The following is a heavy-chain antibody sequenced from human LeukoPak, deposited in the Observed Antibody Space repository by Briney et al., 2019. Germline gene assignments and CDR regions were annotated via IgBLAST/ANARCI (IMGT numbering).Heavy chain of an antibody. Sequence: GGSLRLSCAASGFTFSDYYTSWIRQAPGEGLEWVSYISSSGSTIYYADSVKGRFTISRDNAKNSLYLQMNSLRAEDTAVYYCATFPYDILTGYYYYYGMDVWGQGTTVTVSS. CDR2: ISSSGSTI. CDR3: ATFPYDILTGYYYYYGMDV. V-gene: IGHV3-11*01. J-gene: IGHJ6*02. CDR1: GFTFSDYY. D-gene: IGHD3-9*01.